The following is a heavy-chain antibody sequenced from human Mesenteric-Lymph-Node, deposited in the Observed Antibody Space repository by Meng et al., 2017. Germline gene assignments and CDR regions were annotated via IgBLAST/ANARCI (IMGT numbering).Heavy chain of an antibody. J-gene: IGHJ4*02. V-gene: IGHV4-30-4*01. Sequence: QGRWRVSGQGLVKPSQTLPLTFTVSGGSINSGDYYWSWIRQPPGKGLEWIGYIYYTGSTYYNPSLKSRVTISMDTSKNQFSLRLSSVTAADTAVYYCARNYYFDYWGQGTLVTVSS. CDR2: IYYTGST. CDR3: ARNYYFDY. CDR1: GGSINSGDYY.